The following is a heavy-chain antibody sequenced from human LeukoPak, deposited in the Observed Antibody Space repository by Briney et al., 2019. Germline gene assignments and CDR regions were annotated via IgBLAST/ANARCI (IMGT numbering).Heavy chain of an antibody. D-gene: IGHD3-22*01. J-gene: IGHJ3*02. CDR2: IYYSGST. Sequence: PSETLSLTCTVSGGSISSSSYYWGWIRQPPGKGLEWIGSIYYSGSTYYNPSLKSRVTISVDTSKNQFSLKLSSVTAADTAVYYCATTPYYYDSSGYYSDAFDIWGQGTMVTVSP. CDR3: ATTPYYYDSSGYYSDAFDI. V-gene: IGHV4-39*01. CDR1: GGSISSSSYY.